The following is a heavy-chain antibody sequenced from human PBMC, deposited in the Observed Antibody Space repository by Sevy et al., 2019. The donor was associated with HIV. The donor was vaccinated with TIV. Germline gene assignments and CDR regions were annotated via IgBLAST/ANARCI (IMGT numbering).Heavy chain of an antibody. Sequence: ASVKVSCKASGYTFTSYYLHWVRQAPGQGLEWMGIINPSGGSTTYAPKFQGRVTMTRDTSTGTVYMELSSLRFEDTAVYYCARDTVVVPAALAYWGQGTLVTVSS. CDR2: INPSGGST. J-gene: IGHJ4*02. D-gene: IGHD2-2*01. CDR1: GYTFTSYY. V-gene: IGHV1-46*03. CDR3: ARDTVVVPAALAY.